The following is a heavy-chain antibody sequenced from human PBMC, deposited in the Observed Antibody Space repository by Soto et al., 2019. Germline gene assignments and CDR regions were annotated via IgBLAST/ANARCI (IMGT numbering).Heavy chain of an antibody. CDR1: GGSISSSSYY. CDR2: IYYGGST. J-gene: IGHJ5*02. CDR3: ARGGGYRMGWFDP. D-gene: IGHD5-18*01. Sequence: PSETLSLTCTVSGGSISSSSYYWGWIRQPPGKRLEWIGSIYYGGSTYYNPSLKSRVTISVDTSKNQFSLKLSFVTAADTAVYYCARGGGYRMGWFDPWGQGTLVTVSS. V-gene: IGHV4-39*01.